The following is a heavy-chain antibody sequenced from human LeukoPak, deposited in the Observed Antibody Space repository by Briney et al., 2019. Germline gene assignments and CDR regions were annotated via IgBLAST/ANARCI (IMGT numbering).Heavy chain of an antibody. Sequence: GGSLRLSCAASGFTFSSAAMTWVRQAPGKGLEWVSTITGSDDRTYYADSVRGRFTISRDYSKNTVHLQMNSLRVEETAIVYCAKGPQLNSGYHPDYWGQGILVTVSS. V-gene: IGHV3-23*01. D-gene: IGHD3-22*01. J-gene: IGHJ4*02. CDR3: AKGPQLNSGYHPDY. CDR2: ITGSDDRT. CDR1: GFTFSSAA.